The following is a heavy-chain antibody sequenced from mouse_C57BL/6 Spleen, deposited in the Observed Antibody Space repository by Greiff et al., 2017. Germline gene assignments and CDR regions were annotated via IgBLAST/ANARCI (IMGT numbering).Heavy chain of an antibody. CDR2: ISSGGSYT. CDR1: GFTFSSYG. Sequence: EVHLVESGGDLVKPGGSLKLSCAASGFTFSSYGMSWVRQTPDKRLEWVATISSGGSYTYYPDSVKGRFTISRDNAKNTLYLQMSSLKSEDTAMDYCARLTGTGYYFDYWGQGTTLTVSS. D-gene: IGHD4-1*01. J-gene: IGHJ2*01. V-gene: IGHV5-6*01. CDR3: ARLTGTGYYFDY.